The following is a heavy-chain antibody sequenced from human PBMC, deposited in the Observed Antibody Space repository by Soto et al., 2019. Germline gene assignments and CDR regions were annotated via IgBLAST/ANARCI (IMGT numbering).Heavy chain of an antibody. J-gene: IGHJ6*02. D-gene: IGHD6-13*01. CDR2: IIPIFGTA. V-gene: IGHV1-69*01. Sequence: VSGEASAASVRRHAILRLREAPGQGLEWMGGIIPIFGTANYAQKFQGRVTITADESTSTAYMELSSLRSEDTAVYYCARHSSSWYYYYGMDVWGQGNKVNCSS. CDR1: AASVRRHA. CDR3: ARHSSSWYYYYGMDV.